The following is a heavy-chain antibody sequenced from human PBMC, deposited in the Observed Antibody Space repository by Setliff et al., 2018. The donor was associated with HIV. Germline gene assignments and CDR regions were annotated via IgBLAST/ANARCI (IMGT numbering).Heavy chain of an antibody. CDR3: VRHISPVDAFDV. Sequence: PSETLSLTCAVYGGPSTDHYWNWIRQSPGMGLEWIGSVYFTGDAYYNPSLKSRVTLSVDTSKNLFSLELRSMTAADTAVYYCVRHISPVDAFDVWGQGTMVTVSS. D-gene: IGHD3-3*02. V-gene: IGHV4-34*01. CDR1: GGPSTDHY. J-gene: IGHJ3*01. CDR2: VYFTGDA.